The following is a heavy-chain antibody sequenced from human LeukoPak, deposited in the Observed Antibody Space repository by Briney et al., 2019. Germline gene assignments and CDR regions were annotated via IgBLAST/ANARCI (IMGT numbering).Heavy chain of an antibody. V-gene: IGHV3-23*01. Sequence: GGSLRLSCAASGFTFSIYVMTWVRQAPGKGLEWVSAISGGGGTTYYADSVKGRFTISRDNSKNTLYLQMTSLRAEDTAVYYCANDGTSGNYYGSDYWGQGTLVTVSS. J-gene: IGHJ4*02. D-gene: IGHD3-10*01. CDR1: GFTFSIYV. CDR3: ANDGTSGNYYGSDY. CDR2: ISGGGGTT.